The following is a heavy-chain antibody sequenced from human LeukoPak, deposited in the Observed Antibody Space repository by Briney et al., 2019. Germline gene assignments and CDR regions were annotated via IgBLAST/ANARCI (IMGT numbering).Heavy chain of an antibody. CDR3: ARAIPPANWFDP. Sequence: PGRSLRLSWAASGFTFSSYGMHWVRQAPGKGLEWVAVIWYDGSNKYYADSVKGRFTISRDNSKNTLYLQMNSLRAEDTAVYYCARAIPPANWFDPWGQGTLVTVSS. D-gene: IGHD2-2*01. V-gene: IGHV3-33*01. CDR1: GFTFSSYG. J-gene: IGHJ5*02. CDR2: IWYDGSNK.